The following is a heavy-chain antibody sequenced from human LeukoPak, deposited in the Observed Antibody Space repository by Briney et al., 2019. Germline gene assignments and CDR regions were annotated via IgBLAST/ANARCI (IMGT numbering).Heavy chain of an antibody. D-gene: IGHD6-13*01. Sequence: SETLSLTCAVYGGSFSGYYRSWIRQPPGKGLEWIGGINHSGSTNYNPSLKSRVTISVDTSKNQFSLKLSSVTAADMAVYYCARGGYSSSWFTHKRGFDPWGQGTLVTVSS. CDR1: GGSFSGYY. CDR3: ARGGYSSSWFTHKRGFDP. V-gene: IGHV4-34*01. J-gene: IGHJ5*02. CDR2: INHSGST.